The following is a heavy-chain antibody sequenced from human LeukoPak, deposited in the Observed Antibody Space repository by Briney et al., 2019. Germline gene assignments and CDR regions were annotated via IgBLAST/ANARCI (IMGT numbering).Heavy chain of an antibody. CDR2: ISSSGSTI. J-gene: IGHJ4*02. V-gene: IGHV3-48*04. CDR3: ARRATTERGHSYGLDF. Sequence: GGSLRLSCTVSGFTVSSNSMNWVRQAPGKGLEWVSYISSSGSTIYYADSLTGRFTISRDNAKNSLYLQMNSLRAEDTAMYYCARRATTERGHSYGLDFWGQGTLVTVSS. D-gene: IGHD5-18*01. CDR1: GFTVSSNS.